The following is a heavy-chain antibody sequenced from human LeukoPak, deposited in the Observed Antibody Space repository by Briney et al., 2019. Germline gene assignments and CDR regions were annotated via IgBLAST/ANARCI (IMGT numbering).Heavy chain of an antibody. D-gene: IGHD3-22*01. CDR2: ISGSGGST. CDR1: GFTFSSYG. CDR3: AKPGDWDYYDSSGNDPFDY. V-gene: IGHV3-23*01. Sequence: GGSLRLSCAASGFTFSSYGMSWVRQAPGKGLEWVSAISGSGGSTYYADSVKGRFTISRDNSKNTLYLQMNSLRAEDTAVYYCAKPGDWDYYDSSGNDPFDYWGQGTLVTVSS. J-gene: IGHJ4*02.